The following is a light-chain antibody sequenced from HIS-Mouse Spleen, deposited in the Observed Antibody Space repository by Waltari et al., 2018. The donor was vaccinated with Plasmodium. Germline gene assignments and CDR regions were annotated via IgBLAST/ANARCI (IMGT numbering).Light chain of an antibody. CDR2: WAS. CDR3: QQYYSTPYT. CDR1: QSVLYSSNNKNY. V-gene: IGKV4-1*01. Sequence: DIVMTQSPDSLAVSLGERATINCKYSQSVLYSSNNKNYLAWYQQKPGQPPKLLIYWASTRESGFPDRFSGSGSGTDFTLTISSLQAEDVAVYYCQQYYSTPYTFGQGTKLEIK. J-gene: IGKJ2*01.